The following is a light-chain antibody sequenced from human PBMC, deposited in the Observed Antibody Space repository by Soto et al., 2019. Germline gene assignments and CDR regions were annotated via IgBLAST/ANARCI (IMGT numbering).Light chain of an antibody. Sequence: QSVLTQPPSVSGATGQRFTISCTGSSSNIGAGYDVHWYQQLPGTAPKLLIYGNSNRPSGVPDRFSGSKSGTSASLAITGLQAEDEADYYCQSYDSSLSGSGVFGTGTKVTVL. J-gene: IGLJ1*01. CDR1: SSNIGAGYD. CDR3: QSYDSSLSGSGV. V-gene: IGLV1-40*01. CDR2: GNS.